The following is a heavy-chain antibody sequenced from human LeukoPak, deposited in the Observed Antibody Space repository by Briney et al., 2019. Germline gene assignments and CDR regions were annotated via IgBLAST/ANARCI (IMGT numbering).Heavy chain of an antibody. J-gene: IGHJ4*02. CDR2: INSDGNST. CDR1: GFTFSSYW. D-gene: IGHD6-13*01. CDR3: ARWYSSSWYQGYYFDY. V-gene: IGHV3-74*01. Sequence: SGGSLRLSCAASGFTFSSYWMHWVRQAPGKGLVWVSRINSDGNSTSYADSVKGRFTISRDNAKSTLYLQMNSLRAEDTAVYYCARWYSSSWYQGYYFDYWGQGTLVTVSS.